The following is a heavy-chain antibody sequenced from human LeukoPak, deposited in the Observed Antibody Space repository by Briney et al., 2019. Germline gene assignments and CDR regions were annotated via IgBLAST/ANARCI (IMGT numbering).Heavy chain of an antibody. CDR3: ARERGSQYYFDY. V-gene: IGHV3-11*01. CDR2: ISSTGSTI. Sequence: GGSLRLSCAASGFTFSDYYISWIRQAPGKGLEWVSYISSTGSTIYYADSVKGRFTISRDNAKNSLYLQMNSLRAEDTAVYYCARERGSQYYFDYWGQGTLVTVSS. CDR1: GFTFSDYY. J-gene: IGHJ4*02. D-gene: IGHD1-26*01.